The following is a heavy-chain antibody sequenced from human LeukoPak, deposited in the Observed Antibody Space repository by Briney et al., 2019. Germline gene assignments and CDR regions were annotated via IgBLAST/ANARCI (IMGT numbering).Heavy chain of an antibody. Sequence: GGSLRLSCAASGFTFSSYGMRWVRQAPGKGLEWVAVIWYDGSNKYYADSVKGRFTISRDNSKNTLYLQMNSLRAEDTAVYYCARDRIDYGDIYYFDYWGQGTLVTVSS. V-gene: IGHV3-33*08. J-gene: IGHJ4*02. CDR2: IWYDGSNK. CDR3: ARDRIDYGDIYYFDY. CDR1: GFTFSSYG. D-gene: IGHD4-17*01.